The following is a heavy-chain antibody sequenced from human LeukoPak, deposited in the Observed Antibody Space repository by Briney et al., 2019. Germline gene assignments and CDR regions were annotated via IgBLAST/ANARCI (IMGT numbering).Heavy chain of an antibody. Sequence: SVKVSCKASGGTFSSYAISWARQAPGQGLEWMGRIIPIFGTANYAQKFQGRVTITTDESTSTAYMELSSLRSEDTAVYYCARYTYYDFWSGPFDYWGQGTLVTVSS. V-gene: IGHV1-69*05. CDR3: ARYTYYDFWSGPFDY. CDR2: IIPIFGTA. J-gene: IGHJ4*02. CDR1: GGTFSSYA. D-gene: IGHD3-3*01.